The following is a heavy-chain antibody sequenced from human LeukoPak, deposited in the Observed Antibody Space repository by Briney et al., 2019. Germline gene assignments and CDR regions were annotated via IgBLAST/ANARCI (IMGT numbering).Heavy chain of an antibody. CDR1: GFTFSSYG. J-gene: IGHJ4*02. CDR2: ISYDGSNK. Sequence: GGSLRLSCAASGFTFSSYGMHWVRQPPGKGLEWVAVISYDGSNKYYADSVKGRFTISRDNSKNTMYLQMNSLRAEDTAVYYCAKARNNGDYVAFDYWGQGTLVTVSS. CDR3: AKARNNGDYVAFDY. D-gene: IGHD4-17*01. V-gene: IGHV3-30*18.